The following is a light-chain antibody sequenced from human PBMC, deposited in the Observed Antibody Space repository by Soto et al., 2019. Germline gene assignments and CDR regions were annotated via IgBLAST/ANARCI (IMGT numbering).Light chain of an antibody. V-gene: IGKV3-20*01. J-gene: IGKJ1*01. Sequence: EIVLTHSPCTLSLSPCEIATLSCMASQSVSSSYLAWYQQKPGQAPRLLIYGASSRATGIPDRFSGSGSGTDFTLTISRLEPEDFAVYYCQQYGSSPVTFGQGTKVDIK. CDR2: GAS. CDR1: QSVSSSY. CDR3: QQYGSSPVT.